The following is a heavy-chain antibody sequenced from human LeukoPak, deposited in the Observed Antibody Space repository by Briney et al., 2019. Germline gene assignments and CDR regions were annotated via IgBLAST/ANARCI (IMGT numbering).Heavy chain of an antibody. D-gene: IGHD6-13*01. CDR2: ISNSSSYI. J-gene: IGHJ6*03. CDR1: GFTFSSYS. CDR3: ARAEGSSSWYAYYYYVDV. V-gene: IGHV3-21*01. Sequence: GGSLRLSCAASGFTFSSYSMNWVRQAPGKGLEWVSSISNSSSYIYYADSVKGRFTISRDNAKNSLYLQMNSLRAEDTAVYYCARAEGSSSWYAYYYYVDVWGKGTTVTVSS.